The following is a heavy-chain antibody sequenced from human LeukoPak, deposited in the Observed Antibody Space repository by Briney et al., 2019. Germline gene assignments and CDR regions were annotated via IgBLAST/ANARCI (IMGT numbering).Heavy chain of an antibody. Sequence: PSGTLSLTCAVSGGSISSYYWWSWVRQPPGKGLEWIGEIYHSGSTNYNPSLKSRVTISVDKSKNQFSLKLSSVTAADTAVYYCASGQGYDIFRFDPWGQGTLVTVSS. J-gene: IGHJ5*02. CDR2: IYHSGST. D-gene: IGHD3-9*01. V-gene: IGHV4-4*02. CDR3: ASGQGYDIFRFDP. CDR1: GGSISSYYW.